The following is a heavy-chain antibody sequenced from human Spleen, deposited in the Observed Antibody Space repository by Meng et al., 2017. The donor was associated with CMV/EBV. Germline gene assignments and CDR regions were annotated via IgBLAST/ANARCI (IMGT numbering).Heavy chain of an antibody. J-gene: IGHJ4*02. CDR3: AKDRCSGGSCYEFDY. D-gene: IGHD2-15*01. Sequence: SGFIFRTYAMTWVRQSPGKVLELVSVIYSGGSSTYYADSVKCRFTISRDNSKNTLYLQMNSLRAEDTAVYYCAKDRCSGGSCYEFDYWGQGTLVTVSS. CDR2: IYSGGSST. V-gene: IGHV3-23*03. CDR1: GFIFRTYA.